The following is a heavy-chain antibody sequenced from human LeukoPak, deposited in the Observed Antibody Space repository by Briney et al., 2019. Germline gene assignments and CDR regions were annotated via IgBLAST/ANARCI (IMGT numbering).Heavy chain of an antibody. V-gene: IGHV3-66*01. J-gene: IGHJ4*02. CDR2: IYSGGST. CDR1: GFTFSSYA. CDR3: ARATYYYGSGSYSN. D-gene: IGHD3-10*01. Sequence: GGSLRLSCAASGFTFSSYAMSWVRQAPGKGLEWVSVIYSGGSTYYADSVKGRFTISRDNSKNTLYLQMNSLRAEDTAVYYCARATYYYGSGSYSNWGQGTLVTVSS.